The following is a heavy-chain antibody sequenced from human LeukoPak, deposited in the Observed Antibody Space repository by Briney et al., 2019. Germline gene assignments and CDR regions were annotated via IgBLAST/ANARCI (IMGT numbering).Heavy chain of an antibody. J-gene: IGHJ5*02. CDR1: GGSINNYY. Sequence: SETLSLTCTLSGGSINNYYWSWIRQPPGKGLEWIGYIYYNGNTNYNPSLKSRVTISVDTSKNQFSLKLSPVTAADTAVYFCAREYSSGLNWFDPWGQGTLVTVSS. V-gene: IGHV4-59*01. CDR2: IYYNGNT. D-gene: IGHD6-19*01. CDR3: AREYSSGLNWFDP.